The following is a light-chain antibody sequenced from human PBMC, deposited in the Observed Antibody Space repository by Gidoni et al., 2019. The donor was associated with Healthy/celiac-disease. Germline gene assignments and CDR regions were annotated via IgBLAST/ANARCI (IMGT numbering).Light chain of an antibody. CDR2: AAS. CDR3: QQSYSTPLT. J-gene: IGKJ4*01. V-gene: IGKV1-39*01. Sequence: DIQRTQSPYSLSASVGDRVTITCRASQSISSYLNWYQQKPGQAPKLLIYAASSLQSGVPSRFSGSGSGTDFTLTISSLQPEDFAIYYCQQSYSTPLTFGGGTKVEIK. CDR1: QSISSY.